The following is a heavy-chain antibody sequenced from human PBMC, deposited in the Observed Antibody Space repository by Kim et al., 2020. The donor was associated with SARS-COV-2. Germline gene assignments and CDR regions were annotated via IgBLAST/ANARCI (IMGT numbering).Heavy chain of an antibody. V-gene: IGHV4-39*01. CDR3: ARPGGVVGAGGAFDI. CDR1: GGSISSGSHY. J-gene: IGHJ3*02. Sequence: SETLSLTCTVSGGSISSGSHYWGWIRQPPGKGLEWIGTIYYSGITYYNPSLKSRVTISVDTSKNQFSLRLSSVTAADTAIYYCARPGGVVGAGGAFDIWGQGTMVTVSS. D-gene: IGHD1-26*01. CDR2: IYYSGIT.